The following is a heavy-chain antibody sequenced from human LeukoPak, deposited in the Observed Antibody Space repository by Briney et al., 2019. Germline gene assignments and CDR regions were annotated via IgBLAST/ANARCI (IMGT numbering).Heavy chain of an antibody. J-gene: IGHJ4*02. CDR1: GGSFSGYY. V-gene: IGHV4-34*01. Sequence: SETLSLTCAVYGGSFSGYYWSWIRQPPGKGLEWFGEINHSGSTNYNPSLKSRVTISGVTSKNQFSLKLSSVTAADTAVYYCARDNIHDYGVNYWGQGTLVTVSS. CDR2: INHSGST. CDR3: ARDNIHDYGVNY. D-gene: IGHD4-17*01.